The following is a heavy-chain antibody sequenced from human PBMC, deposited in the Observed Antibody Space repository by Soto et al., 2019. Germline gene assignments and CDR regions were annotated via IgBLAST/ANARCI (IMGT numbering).Heavy chain of an antibody. Sequence: QVQLVQSGTEVKKPGASVKVSCKASGYTFTNYGVNWVRQAPGQGLEWMGWISAHNGNTYYVQKFKGRVTMTTDTSTNTAYLGLRSPRSDETAVYYRAGGGWQGLGSWGQGTLVTISP. CDR2: ISAHNGNT. CDR1: GYTFTNYG. V-gene: IGHV1-18*01. J-gene: IGHJ5*02. CDR3: AGGGWQGLGS. D-gene: IGHD1-26*01.